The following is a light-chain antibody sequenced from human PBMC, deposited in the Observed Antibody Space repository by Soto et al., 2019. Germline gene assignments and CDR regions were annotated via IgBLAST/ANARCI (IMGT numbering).Light chain of an antibody. CDR2: DVS. CDR1: SSDVGGYNY. Sequence: QSALTQPASVSGSPGQSITISCTGTSSDVGGYNYVSWYQQHPGKVPKLLIYDVSNRPSGVSNRFSGSKSGNTASLTISGLQAEDEADYYCSSYTDDNILFGRGTKLPVL. V-gene: IGLV2-14*01. J-gene: IGLJ3*02. CDR3: SSYTDDNIL.